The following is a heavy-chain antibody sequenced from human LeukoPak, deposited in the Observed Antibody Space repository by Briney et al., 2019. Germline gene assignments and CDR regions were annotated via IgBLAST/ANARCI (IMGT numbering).Heavy chain of an antibody. CDR2: IYYSGST. CDR3: ARRGWSYGFYYYYYMDV. Sequence: RTSETLSLTCTVSGGSITSSGYYWGWIRQPPGKGLEWIGSIYYSGSTYYNPSLKSRVTISVDTSKNQFSLKLSSVTAADTAVYYCARRGWSYGFYYYYYMDVWGKGTTVTVSS. CDR1: GGSITSSGYY. V-gene: IGHV4-39*01. J-gene: IGHJ6*03. D-gene: IGHD6-19*01.